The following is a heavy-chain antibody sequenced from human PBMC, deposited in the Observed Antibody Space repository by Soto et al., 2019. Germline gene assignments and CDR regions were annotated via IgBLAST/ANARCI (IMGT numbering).Heavy chain of an antibody. J-gene: IGHJ4*02. Sequence: ASVKVSCKASGYTFTSYGISWVRQAPGQGLEWMGWISAYNGNTNYAQKLQGRVTMTTDTSTSTAYMELRSLRSDDTAVYYCARDVWSGIAAAGTLDYWGQGTLVTVSS. D-gene: IGHD6-13*01. V-gene: IGHV1-18*01. CDR1: GYTFTSYG. CDR3: ARDVWSGIAAAGTLDY. CDR2: ISAYNGNT.